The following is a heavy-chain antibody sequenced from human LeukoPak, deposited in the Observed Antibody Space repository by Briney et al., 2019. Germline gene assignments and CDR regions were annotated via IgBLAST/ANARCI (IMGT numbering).Heavy chain of an antibody. V-gene: IGHV3-30*03. D-gene: IGHD2-15*01. Sequence: GGSLRLSCAASGFTFRTYGMHWVRQAPGKGLEWVAVISSDGSIKFYGDSVRGRFTISRDNAKNSLYLQMNSLRAEDTAVYYCERGWGIVVVVAATSSAFDIWGQGTMVTVSS. CDR3: ERGWGIVVVVAATSSAFDI. CDR1: GFTFRTYG. J-gene: IGHJ3*02. CDR2: ISSDGSIK.